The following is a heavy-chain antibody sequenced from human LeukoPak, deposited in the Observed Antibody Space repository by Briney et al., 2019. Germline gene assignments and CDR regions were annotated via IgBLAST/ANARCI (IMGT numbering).Heavy chain of an antibody. CDR1: GGSISRYS. J-gene: IGHJ4*02. Sequence: SETLSLTCTISGGSISRYSWSWIRQPPGKGLEWIGYIYSSGTTKFNPSLKSRATISVDTSKNQLSLKLSSVSAADTAVYYCARRTPRPQLAKDVAYYFDHCGQGTLVTVSS. CDR3: ARRTPRPQLAKDVAYYFDH. V-gene: IGHV4-4*09. CDR2: IYSSGTT. D-gene: IGHD1-1*01.